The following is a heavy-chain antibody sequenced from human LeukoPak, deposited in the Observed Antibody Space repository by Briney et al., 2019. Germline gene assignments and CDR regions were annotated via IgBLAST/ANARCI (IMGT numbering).Heavy chain of an antibody. Sequence: SGGSLRLSCAASGFSFNTYPMHWVRQAPGKGLEWVAVIPNDGNNKYYADSVKGRFTISRDNSNNTLSLQMNGLRVEDTAVYYCARPDDSESFYRANHYWGRGTLVTVS. CDR2: IPNDGNNK. CDR1: GFSFNTYP. V-gene: IGHV3-30*04. CDR3: ARPDDSESFYRANHY. D-gene: IGHD3-10*01. J-gene: IGHJ4*02.